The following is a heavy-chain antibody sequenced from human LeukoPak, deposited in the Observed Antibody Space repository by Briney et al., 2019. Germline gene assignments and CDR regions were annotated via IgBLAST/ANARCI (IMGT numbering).Heavy chain of an antibody. Sequence: ASVKVSCKASGYSFTNYGISWVRQAPGQGLEWMGWISAYNGYTHFAQKFQGRVTMTRDTSISTAYMELSRLTSDDTAVYYCARTGQLYCSSSSCEGDYWGQGTLVTVSS. V-gene: IGHV1-18*01. D-gene: IGHD2-15*01. CDR2: ISAYNGYT. CDR3: ARTGQLYCSSSSCEGDY. CDR1: GYSFTNYG. J-gene: IGHJ4*02.